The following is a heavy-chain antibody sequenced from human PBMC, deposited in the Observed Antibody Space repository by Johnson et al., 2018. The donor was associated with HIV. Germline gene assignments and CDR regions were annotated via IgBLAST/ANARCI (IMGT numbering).Heavy chain of an antibody. J-gene: IGHJ3*01. CDR3: YCTDHVGAGSEAKGTFDA. CDR1: GLSFSNFG. Sequence: VQLVESGGGVVQPGKSLTLSCVVSGLSFSNFGIHWVRQAPGKGPEWVAVISFDGKLKKYADSVKGRFTISRDNSKNTLYLQMTSLRQDDTAVYSCYCTDHVGAGSEAKGTFDAWGQGTMVTVSS. V-gene: IGHV3-30*03. D-gene: IGHD3-10*01. CDR2: ISFDGKLK.